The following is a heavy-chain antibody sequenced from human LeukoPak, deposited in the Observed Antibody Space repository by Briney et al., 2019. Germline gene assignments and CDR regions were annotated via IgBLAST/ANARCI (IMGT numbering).Heavy chain of an antibody. D-gene: IGHD1-26*01. CDR2: ILHTGPT. CDR3: VRGGTYYLPY. CDR1: GGSFSGYY. V-gene: IGHV4-34*01. J-gene: IGHJ4*02. Sequence: PSETLSLTCAVYGGSFSGYYWSWIRQPPGKGLEWIGEILHTGPTNFNPSLKSRVTISMDKSKNQVSLRLNSVTAADTATYYCVRGGTYYLPYWGQGILVTVSS.